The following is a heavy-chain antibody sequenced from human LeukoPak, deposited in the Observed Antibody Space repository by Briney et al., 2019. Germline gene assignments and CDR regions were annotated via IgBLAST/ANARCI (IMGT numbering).Heavy chain of an antibody. CDR3: ARDYYYGSGSFGY. V-gene: IGHV3-33*08. D-gene: IGHD3-10*01. Sequence: GGSLRLSCAASGFTFSSYGMHWVRQAPGKGLEWVAVIWYDGSNKYYADSVKGRFTISRDNSKNTLYLQMNSLRAEDTAVYYCARDYYYGSGSFGYWGQGTLVTVSS. CDR1: GFTFSSYG. CDR2: IWYDGSNK. J-gene: IGHJ4*02.